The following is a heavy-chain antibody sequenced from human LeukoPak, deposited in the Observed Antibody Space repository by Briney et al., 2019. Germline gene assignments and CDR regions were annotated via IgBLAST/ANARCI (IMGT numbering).Heavy chain of an antibody. J-gene: IGHJ4*02. V-gene: IGHV3-23*01. Sequence: GGSLRLSCAASGFTFGTYGMSWVRQPPGKGLEWVSGISASGGNTYYADSVKGRFTISRDNSKNTLYLQMNSLRAEDTAVYYCASSRKQRLDFDYWGQGTLVTVSS. CDR3: ASSRKQRLDFDY. D-gene: IGHD6-19*01. CDR1: GFTFGTYG. CDR2: ISASGGNT.